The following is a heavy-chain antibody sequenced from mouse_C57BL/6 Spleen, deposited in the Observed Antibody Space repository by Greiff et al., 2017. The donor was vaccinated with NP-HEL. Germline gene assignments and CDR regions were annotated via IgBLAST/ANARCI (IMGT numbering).Heavy chain of an antibody. D-gene: IGHD5-1*01. CDR3: AREESTSAMDY. Sequence: QVQLKQPGAELVRPGSSVKLSCKASGYTFTSYWMHWVKQRPIQGLEWIGNIDPSDSETHYNQKFKDKATLTVDKSSSTAYMQLSSLTSEDSAVYYCAREESTSAMDYWGQGTSVTVSS. J-gene: IGHJ4*01. V-gene: IGHV1-52*01. CDR2: IDPSDSET. CDR1: GYTFTSYW.